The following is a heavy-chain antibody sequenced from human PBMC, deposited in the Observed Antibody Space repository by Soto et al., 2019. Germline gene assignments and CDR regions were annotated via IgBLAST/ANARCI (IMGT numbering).Heavy chain of an antibody. V-gene: IGHV3-21*06. CDR2: ISGTSSYI. CDR1: GFTFSNYN. CDR3: ARGVGAVTGREEY. J-gene: IGHJ4*02. D-gene: IGHD1-26*01. Sequence: EVQLVESGGGLVKPGGSLRLSCVVSGFTFSNYNMNWVRQAPGKGLEWDSSISGTSSYIYYGDSVKGRFTISRDNAKNILYLQMTSLRAEDTAVYYCARGVGAVTGREEYWGQGTLVTVSS.